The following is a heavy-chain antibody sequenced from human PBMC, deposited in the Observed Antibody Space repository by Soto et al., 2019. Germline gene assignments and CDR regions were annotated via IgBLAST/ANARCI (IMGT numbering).Heavy chain of an antibody. CDR3: AKGKDGYNSFDY. V-gene: IGHV1-69*06. Sequence: QVQLVQSGAEVKKPGSSVKFSSKASGGTFTGNAFSGLRKAPGQGLEWMGGIIPIFGTANYAQKFQGRVTITADKSTSTAYMELSSLRSEDTAVYYCAKGKDGYNSFDYWGQGTLVTVSS. CDR1: GGTFTGNA. D-gene: IGHD5-12*01. J-gene: IGHJ4*02. CDR2: IIPIFGTA.